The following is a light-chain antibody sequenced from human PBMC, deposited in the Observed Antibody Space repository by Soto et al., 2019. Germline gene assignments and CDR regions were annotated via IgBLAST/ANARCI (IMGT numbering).Light chain of an antibody. Sequence: EIVLTQSPATLSLSPGESATLSCRARQSVSSYLAWYQQKPGQAPRLLIYDASNRATGIPTRFSGSGSGTDFTLTMSSLEPEDFAVYYCQQRSNWSCTFGPGTKVDIK. V-gene: IGKV3-11*01. CDR1: QSVSSY. J-gene: IGKJ3*01. CDR3: QQRSNWSCT. CDR2: DAS.